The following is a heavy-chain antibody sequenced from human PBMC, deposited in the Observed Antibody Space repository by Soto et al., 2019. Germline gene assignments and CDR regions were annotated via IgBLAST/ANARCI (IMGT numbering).Heavy chain of an antibody. CDR1: GFTFSNHA. J-gene: IGHJ4*02. V-gene: IGHV3-23*01. CDR3: AKASTPNYYDSSAYYSRY. D-gene: IGHD3-22*01. CDR2: ISKSGDGI. Sequence: GGSLRLSCAVSGFTFSNHAMSWVRQAPGKGLEKVSVISKSGDGIYNADSVKGRFTISRDNSKDTLYLQMNSLRAEDTAVYYCAKASTPNYYDSSAYYSRYWGQGTLVTVS.